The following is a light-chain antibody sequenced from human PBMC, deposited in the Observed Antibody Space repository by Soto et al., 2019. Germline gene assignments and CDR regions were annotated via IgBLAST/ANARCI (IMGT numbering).Light chain of an antibody. CDR3: QQFRTYPT. V-gene: IGKV1-13*02. Sequence: AIQLTQSPSSLSASIGDRVTITCRASQAISTNLAWYQHKPGTVPKVLIYDASILESGVPSRFSGSGSRTDFTLIISSLQPEDFATYYCQQFRTYPTFGGGTKVEVQ. CDR2: DAS. CDR1: QAISTN. J-gene: IGKJ4*01.